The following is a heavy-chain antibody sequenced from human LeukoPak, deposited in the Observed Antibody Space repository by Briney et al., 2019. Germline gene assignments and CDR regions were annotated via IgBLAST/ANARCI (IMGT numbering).Heavy chain of an antibody. CDR2: IKSKTDGGTT. J-gene: IGHJ4*02. V-gene: IGHV3-15*01. CDR3: TTLLSIAAAGTDY. D-gene: IGHD6-13*01. CDR1: GFTFSNAW. Sequence: GGSLRLSCAASGFTFSNAWMSWVRQAPGKGLEWVGRIKSKTDGGTTDYAAPVKGRFTISRDDSKNTLYLQMNSLKTEDTAVYYCTTLLSIAAAGTDYWGQGTLVTVSS.